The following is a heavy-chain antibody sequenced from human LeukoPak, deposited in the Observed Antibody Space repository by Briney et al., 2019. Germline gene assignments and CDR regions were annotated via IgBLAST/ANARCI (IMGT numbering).Heavy chain of an antibody. CDR3: ARCGTPNNYHYYGLDV. CDR1: GFTLNDYH. V-gene: IGHV3-11*03. D-gene: IGHD5-24*01. J-gene: IGHJ6*02. Sequence: GGSLRLSCRASGFTLNDYHMSWLRQAPGKGLEWISYISISGSYINHTDSVKGRFTISRDNAKNSLYLQRTSLRAEDTAVYYCARCGTPNNYHYYGLDVWGQGTTVTVSS. CDR2: ISISGSYI.